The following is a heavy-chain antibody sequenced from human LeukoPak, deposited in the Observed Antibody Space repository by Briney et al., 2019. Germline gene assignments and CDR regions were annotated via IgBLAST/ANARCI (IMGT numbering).Heavy chain of an antibody. CDR1: GGSFSGYY. CDR2: IIHSGST. D-gene: IGHD2-2*01. J-gene: IGHJ5*02. CDR3: ARGPDIVVVPAASGVWFDP. Sequence: SETLSLTCAVYGGSFSGYYWSWIRQPPGKGLEWTGEIIHSGSTNYNPSLKSRVTISVDTSKNQFSLKLSSVTAADTAVYYCARGPDIVVVPAASGVWFDPWGQGTLVTVSS. V-gene: IGHV4-34*01.